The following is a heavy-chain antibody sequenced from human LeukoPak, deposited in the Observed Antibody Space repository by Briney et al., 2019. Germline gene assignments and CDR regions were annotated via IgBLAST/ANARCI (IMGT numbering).Heavy chain of an antibody. CDR1: GFTFSDSY. D-gene: IGHD2-2*01. CDR3: ARVYCSSTSCHEPFDY. CDR2: ISGGSSDI. J-gene: IGHJ4*02. Sequence: PGGSLRLSCAASGFTFSDSYMSWIRQAPGQGLEWLGYISGGSSDIYHIDSVRGRFTISRDNSKNTLYLQMNSLRAEDTAVYYCARVYCSSTSCHEPFDYWGQGTLVTVSS. V-gene: IGHV3-11*06.